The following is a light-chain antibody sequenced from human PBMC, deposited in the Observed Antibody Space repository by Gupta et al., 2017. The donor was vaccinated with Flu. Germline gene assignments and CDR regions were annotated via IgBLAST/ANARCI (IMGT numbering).Light chain of an antibody. CDR2: AAY. CDR1: QGVSSY. CDR3: LQRYNFPFT. V-gene: IGKV3D-11*01. J-gene: IGKJ4*01. Sequence: PVTLPVSPGDRVPITCRASQGVSSYLAWYQQKPGKAPKLLIYAAYKRPLGIPSRFSGSGSGTAFTLTISSLEPEDFGVYYCLQRYNFPFTFGAGTHLEI.